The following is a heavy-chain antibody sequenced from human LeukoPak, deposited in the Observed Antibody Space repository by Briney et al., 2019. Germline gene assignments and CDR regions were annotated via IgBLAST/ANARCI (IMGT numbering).Heavy chain of an antibody. CDR2: MNPNSGNT. V-gene: IGHV1-8*03. CDR3: ARGRASLWWRSGSYRGAAFDI. CDR1: GGTFSSYA. D-gene: IGHD1-26*01. J-gene: IGHJ3*02. Sequence: GSSVKVSCKASGGTFSSYAISWVRQAPGQGLEWMGWMNPNSGNTGYAQKFQGRVTITRNTSISTAYMELSSLGSEDTAVYYCARGRASLWWRSGSYRGAAFDIWGQGTMVTVSS.